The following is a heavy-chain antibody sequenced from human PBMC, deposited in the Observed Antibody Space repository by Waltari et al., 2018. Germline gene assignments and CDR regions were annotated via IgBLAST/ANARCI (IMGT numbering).Heavy chain of an antibody. CDR3: AKAANWGWLPIH. D-gene: IGHD7-27*01. J-gene: IGHJ4*02. Sequence: EVQLLESGGRLVQPGGSLPRSCFGCGFTFGRYAMSWVRQAPGKGLGWVSSISGIGGLKYYQGSVKGRFSISRDKSTNTLLLRMNSLRADDSATYYCAKAANWGWLPIHWGQGTVVIVSS. V-gene: IGHV3-23*01. CDR2: ISGIGGLK. CDR1: GFTFGRYA.